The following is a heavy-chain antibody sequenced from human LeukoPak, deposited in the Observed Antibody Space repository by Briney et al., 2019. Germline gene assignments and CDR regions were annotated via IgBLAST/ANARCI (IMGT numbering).Heavy chain of an antibody. D-gene: IGHD5-24*01. Sequence: KPSETLSLTCTVSGGSISSYYWSWIRQPPGKGLEWIGYVYYSGSTNYNPSLKSRVTISVDTSKNQFSLKLSSVTAADTAVYYCARDRDGYNQAFDIWGQGTMVTASS. J-gene: IGHJ3*02. CDR3: ARDRDGYNQAFDI. V-gene: IGHV4-59*01. CDR2: VYYSGST. CDR1: GGSISSYY.